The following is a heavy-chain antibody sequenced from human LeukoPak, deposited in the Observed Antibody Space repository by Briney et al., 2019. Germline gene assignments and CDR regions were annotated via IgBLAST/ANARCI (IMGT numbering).Heavy chain of an antibody. CDR3: AKPHYGDYGDAFDI. CDR1: GGSISSYY. V-gene: IGHV4-59*12. D-gene: IGHD4-17*01. J-gene: IGHJ3*02. Sequence: SETLSLTCTVSGGSISSYYWSWIRQPPGKGLEWIGYIYYSGSTNYNPSLKSRVTISADTSKNQFSLKLSSVTAADTAVYYCAKPHYGDYGDAFDIWGQGTMVTVSS. CDR2: IYYSGST.